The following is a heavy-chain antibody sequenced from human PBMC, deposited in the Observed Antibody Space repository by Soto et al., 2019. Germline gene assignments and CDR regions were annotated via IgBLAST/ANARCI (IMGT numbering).Heavy chain of an antibody. D-gene: IGHD6-19*01. CDR3: AKGRAVAGFDY. Sequence: QPGGSLRLSCAASGFTFSSYDMSWVRQAPGKGLEWVSVIAGSGGSTYYADSVKGRFTISRDNSKNTLYLQMNSLRVEDTAVYYCAKGRAVAGFDYWGQGTLVTVSS. CDR2: IAGSGGST. CDR1: GFTFSSYD. J-gene: IGHJ4*02. V-gene: IGHV3-23*01.